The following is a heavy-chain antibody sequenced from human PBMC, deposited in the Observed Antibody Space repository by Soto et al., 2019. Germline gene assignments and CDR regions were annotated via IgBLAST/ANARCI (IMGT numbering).Heavy chain of an antibody. CDR1: GFSLSTNGVG. D-gene: IGHD4-17*01. CDR3: AHSPPPTVTTSAEYFQH. CDR2: IYWDDDK. J-gene: IGHJ1*01. V-gene: IGHV2-5*02. Sequence: QITLKESGPTLVKPTQTLTLTCTFSGFSLSTNGVGVGWIRQPPGKALEWLALIYWDDDKRYSPSLKSRLTITKDTSKSQVVLTMPNMDPVDTATYFCAHSPPPTVTTSAEYFQHWGQGTLVTVSS.